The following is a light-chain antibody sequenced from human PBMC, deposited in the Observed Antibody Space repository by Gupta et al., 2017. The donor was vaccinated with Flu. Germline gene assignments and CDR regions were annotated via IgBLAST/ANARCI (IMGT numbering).Light chain of an antibody. CDR3: QSYDICVGNSDV. CDR1: NVGATYG. CDR2: GYS. J-gene: IGLJ1*01. Sequence: NVGATYGVYAYRLLPRTAPKLLVYGYSSRPTGVPDRFSGSKSGNAASLAITRLEAEDEAEYFCQSYDICVGNSDVFGTGTKVIVL. V-gene: IGLV1-40*01.